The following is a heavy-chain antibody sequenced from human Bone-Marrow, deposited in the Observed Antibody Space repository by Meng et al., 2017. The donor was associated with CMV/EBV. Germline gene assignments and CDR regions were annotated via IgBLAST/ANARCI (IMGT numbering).Heavy chain of an antibody. CDR2: TYYRSKWFN. CDR3: ARGKEDRNGYYYGDFDY. J-gene: IGHJ4*02. Sequence: SSNSAAWNWIMLSTSRGLEWLGRTYYRSKWFNDYAVSVKSRVSITPDISSNQFSLQLNSVTHEDTAVYYCARGKEDRNGYYYGDFDYWGQGTLVTVSS. V-gene: IGHV6-1*01. D-gene: IGHD3-22*01. CDR1: SSNSAA.